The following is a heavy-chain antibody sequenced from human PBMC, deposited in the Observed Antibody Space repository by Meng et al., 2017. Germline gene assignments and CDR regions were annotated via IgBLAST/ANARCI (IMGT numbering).Heavy chain of an antibody. CDR1: GFTFSSYA. V-gene: IGHV3-23*04. CDR2: ISGSGGST. Sequence: LGGSGGGLVQPGGSLRLSCAASGFTFSSYAMSWVRQAPGKGLEWVSAISGSGGSTYYADSVKGRFTISRDNSKNTLYLQMNSLRAEDTAVYYCAKAVDGWFGELRDNWFDPWGQGTLVTVSS. CDR3: AKAVDGWFGELRDNWFDP. D-gene: IGHD3-10*01. J-gene: IGHJ5*02.